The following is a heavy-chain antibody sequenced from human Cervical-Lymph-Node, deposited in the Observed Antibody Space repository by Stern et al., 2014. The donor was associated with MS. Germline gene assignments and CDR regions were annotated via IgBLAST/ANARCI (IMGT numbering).Heavy chain of an antibody. Sequence: QVQLQESGPGLLKPSETLSLTCTVSCVSISNYYWSWIRQSPGKALEWIGYIYYPGSTDYNPKLKSRVTMSVDTSKNQFSLELTSVSAADTAVYYCARGPPYTDFSEFFQHWGQGTRVIVSS. V-gene: IGHV4-59*01. D-gene: IGHD2-2*02. CDR3: ARGPPYTDFSEFFQH. CDR1: CVSISNYY. J-gene: IGHJ1*01. CDR2: IYYPGST.